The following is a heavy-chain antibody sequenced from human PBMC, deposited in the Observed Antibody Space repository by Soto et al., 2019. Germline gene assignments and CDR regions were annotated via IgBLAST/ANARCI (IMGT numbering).Heavy chain of an antibody. Sequence: EVQLVESGGGLVQPGGSLRLSCAASGFTFSSYWMSWVRQAPGKGLEWVANIKQDGSEKYYVDSVKGRFTISRDNTKNSLYLQMNSLRAEDTAVYYCASLNIAARSFDYWGQGTLVTVSS. CDR3: ASLNIAARSFDY. V-gene: IGHV3-7*03. D-gene: IGHD6-6*01. CDR1: GFTFSSYW. CDR2: IKQDGSEK. J-gene: IGHJ4*02.